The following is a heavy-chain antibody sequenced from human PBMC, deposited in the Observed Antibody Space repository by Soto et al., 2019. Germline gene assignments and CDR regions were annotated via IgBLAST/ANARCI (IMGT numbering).Heavy chain of an antibody. CDR3: ATTTGTAYGMDV. Sequence: SLRLSCAASGFTVSSNYMSWVRQAPGKGLEWVSVIYSGGSTYYADSVKGRFTISRDNSKNTLYLQMNSLRAEDTAVYYCATTTGTAYGMDVWGQGTTVTVSS. D-gene: IGHD1-1*01. CDR1: GFTVSSNY. CDR2: IYSGGST. J-gene: IGHJ6*02. V-gene: IGHV3-53*01.